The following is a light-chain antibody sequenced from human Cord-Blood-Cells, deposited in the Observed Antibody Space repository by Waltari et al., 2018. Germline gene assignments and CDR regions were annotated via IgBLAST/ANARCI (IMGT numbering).Light chain of an antibody. Sequence: DIQMTQSPSSLSASVGDRVTITCRASQSISSYLNWYQQKPGKAPKLLIYAASSLQSGVPSRFSGSVSGTDFTLTISSLQPEDFATYYFQQSYSTPVTFGQGTKLEIK. V-gene: IGKV1-39*01. J-gene: IGKJ2*01. CDR1: QSISSY. CDR2: AAS. CDR3: QQSYSTPVT.